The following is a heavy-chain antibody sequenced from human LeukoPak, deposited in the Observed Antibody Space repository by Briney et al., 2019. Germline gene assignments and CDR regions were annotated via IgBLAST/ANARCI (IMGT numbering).Heavy chain of an antibody. V-gene: IGHV4-30-2*01. Sequence: ESGPTLVNPTQTLTLTCTFSGFSLSTSGMCVSWIRQPPGKGLEWIGEIFHSGITNYSPSLKSRVTISVDTSKNQFSLKLSSVTAADTAVYYCARDAPTASHGDYSDWGQGTLVTVSS. D-gene: IGHD4-17*01. CDR3: ARDAPTASHGDYSD. CDR2: IFHSGIT. J-gene: IGHJ4*02. CDR1: GFSLSTSGMC.